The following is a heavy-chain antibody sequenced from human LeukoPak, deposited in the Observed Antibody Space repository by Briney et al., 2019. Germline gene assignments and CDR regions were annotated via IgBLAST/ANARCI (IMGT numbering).Heavy chain of an antibody. Sequence: GGSLRLSCATSGFTFSRLGMQWVRQAPGKGLEGVAVIHNGGTMGQYADSVKGRFTISKDFSRNTLHLQMHSLRDDDTAVYYCAKEGDEFRGYLDVWGKGTTVTVSS. CDR3: AKEGDEFRGYLDV. J-gene: IGHJ6*04. CDR1: GFTFSRLG. D-gene: IGHD5-12*01. V-gene: IGHV3-NL1*01. CDR2: IHNGGTMG.